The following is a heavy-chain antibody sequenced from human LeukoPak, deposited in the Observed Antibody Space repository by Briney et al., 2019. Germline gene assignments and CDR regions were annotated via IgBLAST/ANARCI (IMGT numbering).Heavy chain of an antibody. CDR2: ISASGATT. D-gene: IGHD3-10*01. J-gene: IGHJ4*02. CDR1: GFTFSTYG. Sequence: GGSLRLSCAVSGFTFSTYGMSWVRQTPGKGLEWVSTISASGATTDYADSVKGRFTISRVNSQNTLYLQMSSLRADDTAVYYCAKVGEYYGAGASFDYWGQGTLVTVSS. V-gene: IGHV3-23*01. CDR3: AKVGEYYGAGASFDY.